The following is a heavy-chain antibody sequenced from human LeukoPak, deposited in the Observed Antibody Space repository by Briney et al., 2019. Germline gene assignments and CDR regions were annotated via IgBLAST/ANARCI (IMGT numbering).Heavy chain of an antibody. CDR2: ISAYNGNT. V-gene: IGHV1-18*01. D-gene: IGHD6-19*01. CDR1: GYTFTSYG. CDR3: ARERGSGWYYSPYYFDY. J-gene: IGHJ4*02. Sequence: GASVKVSCKASGYTFTSYGISWVRRAPGQGLEWMGWISAYNGNTNYAQKLQGRVTMTTDTSTSTAYMELRSLRSDDTAVYYCARERGSGWYYSPYYFDYWGQGTLVTVSS.